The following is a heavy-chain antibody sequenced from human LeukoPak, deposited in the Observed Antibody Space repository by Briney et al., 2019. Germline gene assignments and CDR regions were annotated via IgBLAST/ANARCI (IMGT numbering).Heavy chain of an antibody. Sequence: SETLSLTCTVSGASISSHCWSWIRQPPGRGLEWIGYICYSGSTNSNPSLKSRVTISVDTSKNQFSLKLSSVTAADTAVYYCARYYNHYYYYYGMDVWGQGTTVTVSS. V-gene: IGHV4-59*11. J-gene: IGHJ6*02. D-gene: IGHD5-24*01. CDR1: GASISSHC. CDR2: ICYSGST. CDR3: ARYYNHYYYYYGMDV.